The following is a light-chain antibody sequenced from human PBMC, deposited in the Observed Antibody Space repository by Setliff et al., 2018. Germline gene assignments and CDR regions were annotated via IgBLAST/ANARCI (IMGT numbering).Light chain of an antibody. Sequence: QSVLTQPPSTSGTPGQRVTISCSGSSSNIGGNTVNRYQQLPGTAPRLLIFSNNDRPSGVSNRFTGSKSGTSASLTISGLQSEDEGDYYCAAWDDSLTGSYVLGTGTKVTVL. V-gene: IGLV1-44*01. CDR1: SSNIGGNT. CDR3: AAWDDSLTGSYV. CDR2: SNN. J-gene: IGLJ1*01.